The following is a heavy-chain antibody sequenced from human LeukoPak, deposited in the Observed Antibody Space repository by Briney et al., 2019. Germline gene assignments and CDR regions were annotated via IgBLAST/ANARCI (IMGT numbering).Heavy chain of an antibody. V-gene: IGHV3-74*01. Sequence: GESLKISCAASGFTFSNNWMHWVRQAPGKGLVWVSRINSEGSTISYADSVKGRFTISRDNAKNTLYLQMNSLRAEDTAVYHCARGGVPAAFDYWGQGTLVTVS. J-gene: IGHJ4*02. D-gene: IGHD2-2*01. CDR2: INSEGSTI. CDR1: GFTFSNNW. CDR3: ARGGVPAAFDY.